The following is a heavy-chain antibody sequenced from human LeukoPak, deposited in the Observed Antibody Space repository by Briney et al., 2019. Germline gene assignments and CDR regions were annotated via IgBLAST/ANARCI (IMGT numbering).Heavy chain of an antibody. Sequence: QPGGSLRLSCAASGFTFSSYSMNWVRQAPGKGLEWVSYISSSSSTIYYADSVKGRFTISRDNAKNSLYLQMNSLRAEDTAVYYCARGSYKWNYWGQGTLVTVSS. D-gene: IGHD1-1*01. CDR1: GFTFSSYS. J-gene: IGHJ4*02. CDR2: ISSSSSTI. V-gene: IGHV3-48*01. CDR3: ARGSYKWNY.